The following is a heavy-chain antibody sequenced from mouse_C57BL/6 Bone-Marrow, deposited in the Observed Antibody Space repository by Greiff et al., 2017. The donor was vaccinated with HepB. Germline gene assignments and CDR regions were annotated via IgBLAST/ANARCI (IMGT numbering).Heavy chain of an antibody. Sequence: EVQGVESGGGLVQPGGSLSLSCAASGFTFTDYYMSWVRQPPGKALEWLGFIRNKANGYTTEYSASVKGRFTISRDNSQSILYLQMNALRAEDSATYYCARSLGPYYAMDYWGQGTSVTVSS. V-gene: IGHV7-3*01. CDR3: ARSLGPYYAMDY. CDR2: IRNKANGYTT. CDR1: GFTFTDYY. D-gene: IGHD3-1*01. J-gene: IGHJ4*01.